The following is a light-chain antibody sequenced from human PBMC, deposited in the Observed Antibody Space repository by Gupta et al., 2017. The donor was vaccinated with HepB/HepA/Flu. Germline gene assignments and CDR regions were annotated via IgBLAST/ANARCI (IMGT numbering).Light chain of an antibody. CDR1: HSITTY. CDR2: DAS. CDR3: QQRSDWPRGS. J-gene: IGKJ2*04. Sequence: VWTQSPATLSLAPGEQATISCRASHSITTYLGWYQHKPGQDPRLLILDASKRATGIPPRFSGSGSGTDVTLTISSLEAEDFGIYYCQQRSDWPRGSFGQGTKLEIK. V-gene: IGKV3-11*01.